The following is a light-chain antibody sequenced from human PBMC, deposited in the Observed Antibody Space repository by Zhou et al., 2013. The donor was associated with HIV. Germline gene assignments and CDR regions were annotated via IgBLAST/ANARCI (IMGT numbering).Light chain of an antibody. J-gene: IGKJ4*01. CDR1: QGISHD. CDR2: AAS. CDR3: LQHNSYPLS. V-gene: IGKV1-17*01. Sequence: DIQMTQSPSSLSASVGDKVTITCRASQGISHDLGWYQQKPGNAPKRLIYAASTLQSGVPSRFSGSGSGTEFTLTISSLQPEDFATYYCLQHNSYPLSFGGGTKVEI.